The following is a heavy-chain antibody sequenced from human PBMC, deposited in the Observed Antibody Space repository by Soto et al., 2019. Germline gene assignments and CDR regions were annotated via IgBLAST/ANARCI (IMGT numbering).Heavy chain of an antibody. CDR2: ISDTGSSH. CDR1: GFTFSSYG. CDR3: AKDRGGDCPDNSCYFGADY. Sequence: VQLVESGGTVVQPGGSLRLSCVGSGFTFSSYGMQWVRQAPGKGLECVAVISDTGSSHYYAASVEGRFTISRENSKNTLSLHMDRLRVEDKAVYYCAKDRGGDCPDNSCYFGADYWGQGTPVTVAS. V-gene: IGHV3-30*18. J-gene: IGHJ4*02. D-gene: IGHD2-2*01.